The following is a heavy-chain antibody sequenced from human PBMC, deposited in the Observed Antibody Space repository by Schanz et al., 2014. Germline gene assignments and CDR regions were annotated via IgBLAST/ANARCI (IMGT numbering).Heavy chain of an antibody. D-gene: IGHD1-26*01. Sequence: EVQLVESGGGLVQPGGSLRLSCATSGFTFSSYAMIWVRQTPEKGMEWVSAISGSGRDIYFADSVKGRFTISRDNSKKTVYLQMSSLRVEDTAIYYCAKDGFGGAPDVWGQGTMVTVSS. J-gene: IGHJ6*02. CDR2: ISGSGRDI. V-gene: IGHV3-23*04. CDR1: GFTFSSYA. CDR3: AKDGFGGAPDV.